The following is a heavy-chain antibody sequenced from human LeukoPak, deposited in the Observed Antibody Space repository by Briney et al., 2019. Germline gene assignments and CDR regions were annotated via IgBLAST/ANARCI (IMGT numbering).Heavy chain of an antibody. CDR3: ASPPGSSSINYYYGMDV. CDR1: GYTFTSYA. D-gene: IGHD6-6*01. J-gene: IGHJ6*02. V-gene: IGHV1-69*13. CDR2: IIPIFGTA. Sequence: ASVKVSCKASGYTFTSYAISWVRQAPGQGLEWMGGIIPIFGTANYAQKFQGRVTITADESTSTAYMELSSLRSEDTAVYYCASPPGSSSINYYYGMDVWGQGTTVTVSS.